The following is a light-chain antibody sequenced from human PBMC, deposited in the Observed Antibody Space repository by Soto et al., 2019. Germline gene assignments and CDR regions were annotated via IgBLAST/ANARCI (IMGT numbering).Light chain of an antibody. J-gene: IGKJ1*01. V-gene: IGKV1-5*01. CDR3: QQYNSYST. CDR1: QTISTW. Sequence: DIQMTQSPSTLSASVGDRVTITCRASQTISTWMAWYQQKPGKAPKLLVYDASTLQSGVASRFSGSGSGTEFTLTISSLQPYDFATYYCQQYNSYSTFGQGTKVDIK. CDR2: DAS.